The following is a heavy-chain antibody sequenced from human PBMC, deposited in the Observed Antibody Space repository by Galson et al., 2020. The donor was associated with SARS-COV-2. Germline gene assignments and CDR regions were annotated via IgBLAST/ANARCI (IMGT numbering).Heavy chain of an antibody. V-gene: IGHV3-64*02. CDR1: GFTFSSNP. CDR2: ISSNGLST. D-gene: IGHD6-19*01. Sequence: ESLKISCAASGFTFSSNPMHWVRQAPGRGLEYVSAISSNGLSTYYADSVKGRFTISRDNSKNTLFLQMGSLRAEDMAVYYCTKVSPLAGSRGHFDQWGQGTLVTVSS. J-gene: IGHJ4*02. CDR3: TKVSPLAGSRGHFDQ.